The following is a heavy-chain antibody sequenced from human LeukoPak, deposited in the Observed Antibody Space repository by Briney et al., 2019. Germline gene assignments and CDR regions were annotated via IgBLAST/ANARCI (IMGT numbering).Heavy chain of an antibody. CDR2: IRSKANSYAT. D-gene: IGHD1-20*01. CDR3: TRTNPKLTGTTSYYYYYMDV. V-gene: IGHV3-73*01. J-gene: IGHJ6*03. Sequence: GGSLKLSCAASGFTFSGSAMHWVRQASGKGLEWVGRIRSKANSYATAYAASVKGRFTISRDDSKNTAYLQMNSLKTEDTAVYYCTRTNPKLTGTTSYYYYYMDVWGKGTTVTVSS. CDR1: GFTFSGSA.